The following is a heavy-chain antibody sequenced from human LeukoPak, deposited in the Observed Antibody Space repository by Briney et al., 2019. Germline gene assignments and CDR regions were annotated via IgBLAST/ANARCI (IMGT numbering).Heavy chain of an antibody. Sequence: SETLYLTCTVSGGSIGSYYWSWIRQPAGKGLEWIGRIYTSGSTNYNPSLKSRVTMSVNTSKNQFSLKLSSVTAADTAVYYCARECGGSCYSRWFDPWGQGTLVTVSS. D-gene: IGHD2-15*01. CDR1: GGSIGSYY. V-gene: IGHV4-4*07. CDR2: IYTSGST. J-gene: IGHJ5*02. CDR3: ARECGGSCYSRWFDP.